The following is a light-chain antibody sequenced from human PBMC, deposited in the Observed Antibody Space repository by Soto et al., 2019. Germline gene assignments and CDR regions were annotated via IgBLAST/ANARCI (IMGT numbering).Light chain of an antibody. CDR2: AAS. CDR1: QTIRSY. V-gene: IGKV1-39*01. J-gene: IGKJ1*01. Sequence: DMQMPQSPSSLSGSVGDRVTIPCRAGQTIRSYLNWYQQKPGTAPVLLISAASSLQSGVPSRFSGSGSGTDFTLTISSLQPEDFATYYCQQSYSVPRTFGLGTKVDIK. CDR3: QQSYSVPRT.